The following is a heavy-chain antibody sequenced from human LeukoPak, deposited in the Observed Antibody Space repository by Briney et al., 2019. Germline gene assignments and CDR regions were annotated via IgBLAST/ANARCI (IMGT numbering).Heavy chain of an antibody. CDR1: GGSISTYY. Sequence: SETLSLTCTVSGGSISTYYWSWIRQPPGKGLEWIGYVYYSGSTNYNPSLKSRVTISVDTSKNQFSLKLSSVTAADTAVYYCARVFVNVEMATIDAFDIWGQGTMVTVSS. J-gene: IGHJ3*02. CDR2: VYYSGST. CDR3: ARVFVNVEMATIDAFDI. D-gene: IGHD5-24*01. V-gene: IGHV4-59*01.